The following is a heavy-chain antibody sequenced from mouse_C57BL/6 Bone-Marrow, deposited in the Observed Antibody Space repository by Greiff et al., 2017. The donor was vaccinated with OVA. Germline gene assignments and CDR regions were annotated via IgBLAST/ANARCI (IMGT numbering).Heavy chain of an antibody. V-gene: IGHV1-50*01. CDR1: GYTFTSYW. J-gene: IGHJ4*01. CDR3: ARSSPGAMDY. CDR2: IDPSDSYT. Sequence: VQLQQPGAELVKPGASVKLSCKASGYTFTSYWMQWVKQRPGQGLEWIGEIDPSDSYTNYNQKFKGKATLTVDTSSSTAYMQLSSLTSEDSAVYYCARSSPGAMDYWGQGTSVTVSS.